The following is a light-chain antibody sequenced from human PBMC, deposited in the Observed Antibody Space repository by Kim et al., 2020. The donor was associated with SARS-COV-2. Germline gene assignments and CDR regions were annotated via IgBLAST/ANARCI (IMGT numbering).Light chain of an antibody. Sequence: SYELTQPPSVSVSPGQTASITCSGDKLGDKYACWYQQKPGQSPVLVIYQDSKRPSGIPERFSGSNSGNTATLTISGTQAMDEADYYCQAWHSSTAHVVFGGGTQLTVL. CDR2: QDS. CDR1: KLGDKY. CDR3: QAWHSSTAHVV. V-gene: IGLV3-1*01. J-gene: IGLJ2*01.